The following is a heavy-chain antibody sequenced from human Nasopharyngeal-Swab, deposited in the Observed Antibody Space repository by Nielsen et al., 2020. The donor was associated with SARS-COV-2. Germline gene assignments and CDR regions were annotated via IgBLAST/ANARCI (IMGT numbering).Heavy chain of an antibody. CDR3: AKWGYYDSSGYLDY. V-gene: IGHV3-23*01. D-gene: IGHD3-22*01. Sequence: GASLKISCAASGFTFSSYAMSWVRQAPGKGLEWVSAISGSGGSTYYADSVKGRFTISRDNSKNTLYLQMNSLRAEDTAVYYCAKWGYYDSSGYLDYWGQGTLVTVSS. J-gene: IGHJ4*02. CDR2: ISGSGGST. CDR1: GFTFSSYA.